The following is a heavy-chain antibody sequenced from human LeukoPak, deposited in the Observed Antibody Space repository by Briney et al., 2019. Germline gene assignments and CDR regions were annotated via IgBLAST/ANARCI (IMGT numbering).Heavy chain of an antibody. V-gene: IGHV3-53*01. D-gene: IGHD1-1*01. CDR2: IYSGGST. CDR1: WFTVSSNY. Sequence: GGSLRLSCAASWFTVSSNYMSWVRQAPGKGLEWVSVIYSGGSTYYADSVKGRFTISRDNSKNTLYLQMNSLRAEDTAVYYCARARTNWNHPYAGDYYYMDVWGKGTTVTVSS. CDR3: ARARTNWNHPYAGDYYYMDV. J-gene: IGHJ6*03.